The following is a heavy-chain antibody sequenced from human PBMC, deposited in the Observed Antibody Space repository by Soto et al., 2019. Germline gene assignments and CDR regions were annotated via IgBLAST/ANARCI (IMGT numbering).Heavy chain of an antibody. Sequence: PGGSLRLSCAASGFTVSSKYMSWVRQAPGKGLEWVSLIQSGGPTYYADSVKGRFTISRDNSKNTLYLQMNSLRAEDTAVYYCARRGVATIDDYYYYMDVWGKGTTVTVSS. J-gene: IGHJ6*03. CDR3: ARRGVATIDDYYYYMDV. CDR2: IQSGGPT. V-gene: IGHV3-66*01. CDR1: GFTVSSKY. D-gene: IGHD5-12*01.